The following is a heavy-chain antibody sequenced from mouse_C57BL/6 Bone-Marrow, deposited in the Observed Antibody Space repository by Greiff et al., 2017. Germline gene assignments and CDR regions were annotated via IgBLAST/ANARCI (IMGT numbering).Heavy chain of an antibody. D-gene: IGHD2-10*01. V-gene: IGHV1-61*01. CDR2: IYPSDSET. J-gene: IGHJ3*01. CDR1: GYTFTSYW. CDR3: ARRTYYALWFAY. Sequence: QVQLQQPGAELVRPGSSVKLSCKASGYTFTSYWMDWVKQRPGQGLEWIGNIYPSDSETHYNQKFKDKATLTVDKSSSTAYMQLSSLTSEDSAVYYCARRTYYALWFAYWGQGTLVTVSA.